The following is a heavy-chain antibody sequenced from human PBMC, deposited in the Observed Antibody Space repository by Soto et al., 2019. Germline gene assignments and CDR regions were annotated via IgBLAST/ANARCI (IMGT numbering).Heavy chain of an antibody. V-gene: IGHV4-34*01. J-gene: IGHJ4*02. Sequence: SETLSLTCAVYGGSFSGYYWSWIRQPPGKGLEWIGEINHSGSTNYNPSLKSRVTISVDTSKNQFSLKLSSVTAADTAVYSCARTTIAVAGTDYWGQGTLVTVSS. CDR3: ARTTIAVAGTDY. CDR1: GGSFSGYY. D-gene: IGHD6-19*01. CDR2: INHSGST.